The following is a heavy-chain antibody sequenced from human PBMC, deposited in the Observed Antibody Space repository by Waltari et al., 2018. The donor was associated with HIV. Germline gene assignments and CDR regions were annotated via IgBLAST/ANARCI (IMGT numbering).Heavy chain of an antibody. J-gene: IGHJ4*02. D-gene: IGHD3-3*01. V-gene: IGHV4-39*01. CDR1: GGSISSSSYY. CDR2: IYYGAPT. CDR3: ASHVPYDDLWSGYYVIRGYYCDY. Sequence: QLQLQESGPGLVKPSETLSLTCTVSGGSISSSSYYCGWYRQPPGQGLEWIGNIYYGAPTSYTPTPKSRVPISVDTSKNQFSLKRSSVTAADTAVYYWASHVPYDDLWSGYYVIRGYYCDYWGQGTLVTVSS.